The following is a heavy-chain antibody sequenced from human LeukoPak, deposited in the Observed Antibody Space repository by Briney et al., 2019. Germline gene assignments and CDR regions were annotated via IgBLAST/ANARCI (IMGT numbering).Heavy chain of an antibody. J-gene: IGHJ4*02. CDR1: GFTFTNYW. CDR3: ARVFGN. CDR2: IKQDRSEK. V-gene: IGHV3-7*01. Sequence: GGSLRLSCAASGFTFTNYWMSWVRQAPGKGLELVANIKQDRSEKYYVDSVKGRFTISRDNAKNSLHLQMNSLRAEDTAVYYCARVFGNWGQGTLVTVSS. D-gene: IGHD2-21*01.